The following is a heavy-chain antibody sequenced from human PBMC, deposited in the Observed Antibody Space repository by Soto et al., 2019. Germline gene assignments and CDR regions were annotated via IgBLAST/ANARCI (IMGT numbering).Heavy chain of an antibody. V-gene: IGHV3-7*02. J-gene: IGHJ4*02. CDR1: GFTFSNSW. CDR3: ASISPIMPQGY. CDR2: INQDGTDK. Sequence: EVQLVESGGGLVQPWGSLILSCAASGFTFSNSWWSWVRQAPGKGLEWVANINQDGTDKYYVDSVKGRFTISRDNAKNSLYLQANSLRAEDTAVYYCASISPIMPQGYWGQGTRVTVSS. D-gene: IGHD2-2*01.